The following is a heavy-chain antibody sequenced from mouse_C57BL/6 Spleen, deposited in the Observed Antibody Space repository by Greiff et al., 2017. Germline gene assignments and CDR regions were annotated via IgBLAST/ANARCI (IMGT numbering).Heavy chain of an antibody. Sequence: QVQLQQSGPGLVQPSQSLSITCTVSGFSLTSYGVHWVRQSPGKGLEWLGVIWGGGSTDYNAAFMSRLSITKDNSKSQVFFKMNSLQADDTAIYYCAKNYGYDVGAMDYWGQGTSVTVSS. CDR2: IWGGGST. CDR3: AKNYGYDVGAMDY. CDR1: GFSLTSYG. V-gene: IGHV2-5*01. D-gene: IGHD2-2*01. J-gene: IGHJ4*01.